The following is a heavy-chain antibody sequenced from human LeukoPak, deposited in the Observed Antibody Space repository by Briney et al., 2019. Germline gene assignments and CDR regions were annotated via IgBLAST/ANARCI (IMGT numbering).Heavy chain of an antibody. D-gene: IGHD1-26*01. V-gene: IGHV1-8*01. CDR2: MNPNSGNT. Sequence: ASVKVSCKASGYTFTSYDINWVRQATGQGLEWMGWMNPNSGNTGYAQKFQGRVTMTRNTSISTAYKELSSLRSEDTAVYYCARTLRYSGSYPPGYWGQGTLVTVSS. CDR1: GYTFTSYD. CDR3: ARTLRYSGSYPPGY. J-gene: IGHJ4*02.